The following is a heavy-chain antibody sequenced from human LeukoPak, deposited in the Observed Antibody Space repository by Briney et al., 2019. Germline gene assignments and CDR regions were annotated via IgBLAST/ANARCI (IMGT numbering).Heavy chain of an antibody. D-gene: IGHD1-26*01. Sequence: SETLSLTCTVSGCSISSYYWSWIRQPPGKGLEWIGYIYYSGSTNYNPSLKSRVTISVDTSKNQFSLKLSSVTAADTAVYYCARVGSGSSGSDYWGQGTLVTVSS. V-gene: IGHV4-59*01. CDR2: IYYSGST. J-gene: IGHJ4*02. CDR1: GCSISSYY. CDR3: ARVGSGSSGSDY.